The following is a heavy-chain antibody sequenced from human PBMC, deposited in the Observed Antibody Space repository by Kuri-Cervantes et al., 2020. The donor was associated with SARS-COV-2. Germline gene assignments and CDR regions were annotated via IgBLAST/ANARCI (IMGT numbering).Heavy chain of an antibody. CDR2: ISYDGSNK. Sequence: LSLTCAASGFTFSSYAMHWVRQAPGKGLEWVAVISYDGSNKYYADSVKGRFTISRDNSKNSLYLQMNSLRAEDTALYYCARTLYSYGYYYYYGMDVWGQGTTVTVSS. V-gene: IGHV3-30-3*01. CDR1: GFTFSSYA. J-gene: IGHJ6*02. CDR3: ARTLYSYGYYYYYGMDV. D-gene: IGHD5-18*01.